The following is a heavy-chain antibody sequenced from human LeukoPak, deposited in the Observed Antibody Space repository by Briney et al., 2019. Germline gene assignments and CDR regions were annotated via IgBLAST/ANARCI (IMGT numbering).Heavy chain of an antibody. Sequence: PGGSLRLSCSASGFTFSSYAMHWVRQAPGKGLEYVSAISSNGGSTYYADSVKGRFTISRDNAKNSLYLQMNSLRAEDTAVYYCASGNDLIAAAGSLFDYWGQGTLVTVSS. CDR3: ASGNDLIAAAGSLFDY. V-gene: IGHV3-64*04. D-gene: IGHD6-13*01. J-gene: IGHJ4*02. CDR2: ISSNGGST. CDR1: GFTFSSYA.